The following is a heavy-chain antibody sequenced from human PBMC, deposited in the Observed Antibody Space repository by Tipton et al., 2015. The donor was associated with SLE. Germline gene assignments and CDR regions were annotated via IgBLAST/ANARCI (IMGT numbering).Heavy chain of an antibody. CDR3: ARDQVGEWFNWFDP. Sequence: GLVKPSQTLSLTCAISGDSVSSYTAAWHWIRQSPSRGLEWLGRTYYRSNWFNDYAVSVKSRITINPDTSKNQFSLQMNSVTPEDTAVYYCARDQVGEWFNWFDPWGQGTLVTVS. V-gene: IGHV6-1*01. J-gene: IGHJ5*02. D-gene: IGHD3-10*01. CDR2: TYYRSNWFN. CDR1: GDSVSSYTAA.